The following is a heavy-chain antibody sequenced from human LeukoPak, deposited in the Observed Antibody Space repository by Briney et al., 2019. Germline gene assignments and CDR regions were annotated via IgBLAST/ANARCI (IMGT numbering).Heavy chain of an antibody. CDR3: ATDRRLHGYIMRPWGIFDY. Sequence: ASVKVSSKVSGYTLTELSMHWGRQAPGRGLEWMRGFDPEDGETIYAQKFQGRVTMTEDRSTDTAYMDLSSPRSEDTAVYYCATDRRLHGYIMRPWGIFDYSSQGTLVTVSS. CDR1: GYTLTELS. J-gene: IGHJ4*02. D-gene: IGHD5-18*01. CDR2: FDPEDGET. V-gene: IGHV1-24*01.